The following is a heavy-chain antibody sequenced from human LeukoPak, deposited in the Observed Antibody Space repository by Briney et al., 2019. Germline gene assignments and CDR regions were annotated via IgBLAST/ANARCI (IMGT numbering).Heavy chain of an antibody. CDR1: GFTFSIYG. J-gene: IGHJ4*02. Sequence: PGRSLRLSCAASGFTFSIYGMHWVRQAPGKGLEWVAVIWYDGSNKYYADSVKGRFTISRDNSKNTLYLQMNSLRAEDTAVYYCAKDDRVYYYDSSGNPKFDYWGQGTLVTVSS. CDR2: IWYDGSNK. CDR3: AKDDRVYYYDSSGNPKFDY. V-gene: IGHV3-33*06. D-gene: IGHD3-22*01.